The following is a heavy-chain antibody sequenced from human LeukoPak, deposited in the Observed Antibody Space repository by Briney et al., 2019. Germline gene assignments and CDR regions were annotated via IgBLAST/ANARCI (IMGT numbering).Heavy chain of an antibody. CDR3: VRVVTTGSGWYHFDN. D-gene: IGHD1-1*01. V-gene: IGHV3-72*01. Sequence: GGPLSLSCAGAGFSITDHHMDWPRGAPGEGREWIGRSATTRPTCRTTKDAASVRGRFTISRDDSQTSLYLHLNSLKTEDTAVYYCVRVVTTGSGWYHFDNWGLGTLVTVSS. CDR1: GFSITDHH. J-gene: IGHJ4*02. CDR2: SATTRPTCRTT.